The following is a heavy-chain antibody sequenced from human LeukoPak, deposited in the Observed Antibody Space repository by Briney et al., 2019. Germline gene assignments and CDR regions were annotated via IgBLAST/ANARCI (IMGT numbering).Heavy chain of an antibody. J-gene: IGHJ4*02. CDR2: IYPGDSDT. CDR1: GYIFTSYW. D-gene: IGHD3-3*01. V-gene: IGHV5-51*01. CDR3: ARRGSRDFWSGYSPFDY. Sequence: GESLKISCKGSGYIFTSYWIGWVRQMPGKGLEWMGIIYPGDSDTRYSPSFQGQVTISADKSISTAYLQWSSLKASDTAMYYCARRGSRDFWSGYSPFDYWGQGTLVTVSS.